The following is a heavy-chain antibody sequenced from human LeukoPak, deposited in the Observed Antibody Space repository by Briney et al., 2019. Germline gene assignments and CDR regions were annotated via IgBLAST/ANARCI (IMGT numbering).Heavy chain of an antibody. D-gene: IGHD6-19*01. CDR2: IIPIFGTA. V-gene: IGHV1-69*13. J-gene: IGHJ4*02. Sequence: ATVEVSCKASGGTFSSYAISWVRQAPGQGLEWMGGIIPIFGTANYAQKFQGRVTITADESTSTAYMELSSLRSEDTAVYYCARDLREQWLVLHYWGQGTLVTVSS. CDR3: ARDLREQWLVLHY. CDR1: GGTFSSYA.